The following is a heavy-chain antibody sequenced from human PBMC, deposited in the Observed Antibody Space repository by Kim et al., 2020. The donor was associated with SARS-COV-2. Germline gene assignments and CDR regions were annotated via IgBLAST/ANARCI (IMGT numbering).Heavy chain of an antibody. CDR2: INHGGST. J-gene: IGHJ2*01. CDR1: GGSFSGYY. D-gene: IGHD6-19*01. CDR3: ARGGWSNWYFDL. Sequence: SETLSLTCAVYGGSFSGYYWSWIRQPPGKGLEWIGEINHGGSTNYNPSLKSRVTISVDTSKNQISLKLSSVTAADTAVYYCARGGWSNWYFDLWGRGTLV. V-gene: IGHV4-34*01.